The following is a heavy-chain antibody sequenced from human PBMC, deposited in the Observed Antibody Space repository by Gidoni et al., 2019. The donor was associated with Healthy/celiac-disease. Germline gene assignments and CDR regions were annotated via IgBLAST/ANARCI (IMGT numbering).Heavy chain of an antibody. J-gene: IGHJ4*02. CDR2: IGSSGSPI. V-gene: IGHV3-11*01. CDR3: ARDETGYSSSWGY. CDR1: GFTFSDYY. Sequence: QVQLVESGGGLVKPGGSLRLSCAASGFTFSDYYMSWIRQAPGKGLEWVSYIGSSGSPIYYASSVKGRFTISRDHAKNSLYLQMNSLRAEDSAVYYCARDETGYSSSWGYWGQGTLVTVSS. D-gene: IGHD6-13*01.